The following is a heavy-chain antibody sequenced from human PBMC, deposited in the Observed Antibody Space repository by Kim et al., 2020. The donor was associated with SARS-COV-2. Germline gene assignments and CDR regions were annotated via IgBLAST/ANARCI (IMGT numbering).Heavy chain of an antibody. V-gene: IGHV4-59*01. J-gene: IGHJ5*02. CDR3: AGTYDSESPVWFDP. CDR2: IYYSGST. CDR1: GGSISSYY. D-gene: IGHD3-22*01. Sequence: SQTLSLTCTVSGGSISSYYWSWIRQPPGKGLEWIGYIYYSGSTNYNPSLKSRVTISVDTSKNQFSLKLSSVTAADTAVYYCAGTYDSESPVWFDPWGQGTLVTVSS.